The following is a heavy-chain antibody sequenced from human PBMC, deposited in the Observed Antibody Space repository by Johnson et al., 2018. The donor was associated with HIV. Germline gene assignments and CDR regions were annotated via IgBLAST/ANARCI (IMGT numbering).Heavy chain of an antibody. CDR3: ARDRGYWDAFDI. Sequence: QVQLVESGGGLVKPGGSLRLSCAASGFTFSDYYMSWIRQTPGKGLEWVSYISSSGTTVYHTDSVKGRFSISRDNAKHSLYLQMNSLRAEDTAVYYCARDRGYWDAFDIWGQGTVVTVSS. CDR2: ISSSGTTV. J-gene: IGHJ3*02. CDR1: GFTFSDYY. V-gene: IGHV3-11*04. D-gene: IGHD3-22*01.